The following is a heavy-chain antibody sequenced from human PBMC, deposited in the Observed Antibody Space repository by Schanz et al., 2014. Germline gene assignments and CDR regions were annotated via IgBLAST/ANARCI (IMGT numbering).Heavy chain of an antibody. CDR2: IFYSGNT. CDR3: ASLDIGPGGVSFFQH. CDR1: GFTFSDHY. V-gene: IGHV4-59*08. D-gene: IGHD2-2*03. J-gene: IGHJ1*01. Sequence: LRLSCAASGFTFSDHYMDWVRQAPGKGLEWVGSIFYSGNTNYNPSLKSRISTSIDTSRKQVSLKLTAVTAADTAVYYCASLDIGPGGVSFFQHWGLGTLVRVSS.